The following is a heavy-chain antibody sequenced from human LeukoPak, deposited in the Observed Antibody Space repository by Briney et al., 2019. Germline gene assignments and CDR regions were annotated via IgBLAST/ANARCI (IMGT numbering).Heavy chain of an antibody. V-gene: IGHV3-74*01. CDR1: GFTFSSYW. D-gene: IGHD3-10*01. CDR3: ARGGSGTRLRDAFDY. Sequence: PGGSLRLSCAASGFTFSSYWMHWVRQVPGKGLVWVSRIGTDGSSTTYADYVKGRFTISRDNAKNTLFLQMNSLRAEDTAVYYCARGGSGTRLRDAFDYWGQGTLVTVSS. J-gene: IGHJ4*02. CDR2: IGTDGSST.